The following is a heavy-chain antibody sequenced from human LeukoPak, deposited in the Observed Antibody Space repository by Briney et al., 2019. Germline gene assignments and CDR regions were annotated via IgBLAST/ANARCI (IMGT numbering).Heavy chain of an antibody. J-gene: IGHJ4*02. D-gene: IGHD3-22*01. CDR2: IEQDGSEK. CDR1: GFTFSSYW. CDR3: ARAPYYSRVEACFDY. V-gene: IGHV3-7*03. Sequence: PGGSLRLSCAASGFTFSSYWMSWVRQAPGKGLEWVANIEQDGSEKSYVDSVKGRFTISRDNAKNSLYLQMDSLRAEDTAVYYCARAPYYSRVEACFDYWGQGTLVAVSS.